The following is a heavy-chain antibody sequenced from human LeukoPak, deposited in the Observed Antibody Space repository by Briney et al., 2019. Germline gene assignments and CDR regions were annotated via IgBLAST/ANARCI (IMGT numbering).Heavy chain of an antibody. Sequence: PGGSLRLSCAASGFTFSSYWMSWVRQAPGKGLEWVANIKQDGSEKYYVDSVKGRFTISRDNAKNSLYLQMNSLRAEDTAVYYCVRSGSYYIGFYFDYRGQGTLVTVSS. CDR3: VRSGSYYIGFYFDY. V-gene: IGHV3-7*01. J-gene: IGHJ4*02. D-gene: IGHD1-26*01. CDR1: GFTFSSYW. CDR2: IKQDGSEK.